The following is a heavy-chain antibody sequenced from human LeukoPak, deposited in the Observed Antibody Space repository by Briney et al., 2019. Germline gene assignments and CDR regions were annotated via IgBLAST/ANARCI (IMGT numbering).Heavy chain of an antibody. V-gene: IGHV1-2*02. CDR3: ARDRTRTGYSSGWYHDY. J-gene: IGHJ4*02. CDR1: GYTFTGYY. D-gene: IGHD6-19*01. CDR2: INPNSGGT. Sequence: ASVKVSCKASGYTFTGYYMHWVRQAPGQGLEWMGWINPNSGGTNYAQKFQGRVTMTRDTSICTAYMELSRLRSDDTAVYYCARDRTRTGYSSGWYHDYWGQGTLVTVSS.